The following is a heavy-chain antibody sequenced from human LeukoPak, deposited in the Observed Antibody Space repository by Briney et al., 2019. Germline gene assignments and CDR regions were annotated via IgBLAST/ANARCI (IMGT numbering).Heavy chain of an antibody. J-gene: IGHJ4*02. Sequence: GGSLRLSCAASGFIFSSSAMNWVRQAPGKGLEWVSGISGSGGSTYYADSLKGRFTISRDNAKNTLYLQMNSLRAEDTAVYYCARSYGSGSLVDYWGQGTLVTVSS. CDR1: GFIFSSSA. CDR2: ISGSGGST. D-gene: IGHD3-10*01. CDR3: ARSYGSGSLVDY. V-gene: IGHV3-23*01.